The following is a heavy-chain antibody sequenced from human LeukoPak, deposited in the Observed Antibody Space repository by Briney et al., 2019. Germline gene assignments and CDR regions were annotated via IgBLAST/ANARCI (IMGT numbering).Heavy chain of an antibody. V-gene: IGHV4-38-2*02. D-gene: IGHD2-2*01. CDR3: ARAKYQPFNWFDP. Sequence: SETLSLTCTVSGYSISSGYYWGWIRQPPGKGLEWIGSIYHSGSTYYNPSLKSRVTISVDTSKNQFSLKLSSVTAADTAVYYCARAKYQPFNWFDPWGQGTLVTVSP. CDR1: GYSISSGYY. CDR2: IYHSGST. J-gene: IGHJ5*02.